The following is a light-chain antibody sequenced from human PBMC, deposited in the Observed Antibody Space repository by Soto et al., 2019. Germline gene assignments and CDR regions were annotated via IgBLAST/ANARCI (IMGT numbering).Light chain of an antibody. CDR1: QSITSY. CDR2: AAS. V-gene: IGKV1-39*01. J-gene: IGKJ4*01. CDR3: QQSYSIPLI. Sequence: DIQMTQSPSSLSASVGDRFTITCRASQSITSYLNWYQQKPGKAPKVLISAASSLQSGVPSRFRGSGSGTDFTLTISSLQPEDSATYYCQQSYSIPLIFGGGTKVDIK.